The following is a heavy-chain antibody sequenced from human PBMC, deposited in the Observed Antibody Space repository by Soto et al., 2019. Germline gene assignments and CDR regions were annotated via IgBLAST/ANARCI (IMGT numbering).Heavy chain of an antibody. V-gene: IGHV4-30-4*01. D-gene: IGHD3-10*01. J-gene: IGHJ3*02. CDR2: IYYSGST. CDR3: ARGSVGIHAFDI. CDR1: GGSISSGDYY. Sequence: QVQLQESGPGLVKPSQTLSLTCTVSGGSISSGDYYWSWIRQPPGKGLEWIGYIYYSGSTYYNPSLKSRGTISVDTSKNQFSLKLRSVTAADTAVYDCARGSVGIHAFDIWVQGTMVTVS.